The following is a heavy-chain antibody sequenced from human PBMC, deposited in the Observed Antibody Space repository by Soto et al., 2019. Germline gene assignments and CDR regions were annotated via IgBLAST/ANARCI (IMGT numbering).Heavy chain of an antibody. J-gene: IGHJ4*02. V-gene: IGHV3-11*04. D-gene: IGHD3-10*01. Sequence: GGSLRLSCTAPGFDFGDYYMSWIRQAPGKGLEWVSYIDSDDGTTYYTDSVKGRFTISRDNSKNTLYLQMNSLRAEDTAVYYCAKGLSKYYGSGTAFDYWGQGTLVTVSS. CDR2: IDSDDGTT. CDR3: AKGLSKYYGSGTAFDY. CDR1: GFDFGDYY.